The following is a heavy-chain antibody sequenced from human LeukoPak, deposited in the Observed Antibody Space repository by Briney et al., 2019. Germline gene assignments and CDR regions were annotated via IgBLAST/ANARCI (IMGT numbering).Heavy chain of an antibody. J-gene: IGHJ4*02. CDR3: AKSGVRSLGSYLGTYFDY. CDR2: ISSSGSTI. D-gene: IGHD1-26*01. V-gene: IGHV3-48*01. Sequence: PGGSLRLSCAASGFTFSSHWMSWVRQAPGKGLEWVSYISSSGSTIYYADSVKGRFTISRDNSKNTLYLQMNSLRAEDTAVYCCAKSGVRSLGSYLGTYFDYWGQGTLVTVSS. CDR1: GFTFSSHW.